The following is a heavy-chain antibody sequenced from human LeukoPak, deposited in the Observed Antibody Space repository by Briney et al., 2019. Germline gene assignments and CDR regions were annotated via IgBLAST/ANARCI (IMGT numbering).Heavy chain of an antibody. J-gene: IGHJ6*04. V-gene: IGHV3-7*04. CDR3: ARLRPYSSSWYAYYGMDV. CDR2: IKSDGTQN. D-gene: IGHD6-13*01. Sequence: SGGSLRLSCVASGFTFSSYWMTWVRQAPGKGLEWVANIKSDGTQNYYVDSVKGRFTISRDNAKNSLYLQINSLRADETAVYYCARLRPYSSSWYAYYGMDVWGGGSSVTVSS. CDR1: GFTFSSYW.